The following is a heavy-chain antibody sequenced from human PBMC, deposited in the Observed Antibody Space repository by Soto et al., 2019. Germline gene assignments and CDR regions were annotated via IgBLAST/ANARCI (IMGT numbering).Heavy chain of an antibody. J-gene: IGHJ4*02. V-gene: IGHV1-3*01. CDR1: GYTFNKYP. D-gene: IGHD3-10*01. Sequence: QVHLVQSGPEVKEPGASVKVSCKASGYTFNKYPMHWVRQAPGQGREWMGWINAANGDTGYSQKFQGRVTLTRDTSASTAYMELSSLRSEDTAVYYCARKDYYGSGIYYFDYWGQGPLVTVSS. CDR2: INAANGDT. CDR3: ARKDYYGSGIYYFDY.